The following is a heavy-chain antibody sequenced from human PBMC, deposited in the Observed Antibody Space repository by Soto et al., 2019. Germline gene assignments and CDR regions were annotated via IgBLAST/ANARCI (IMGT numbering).Heavy chain of an antibody. CDR2: MSYDGRDK. CDR3: AKARSGSWHEGYYFDN. Sequence: GGSLRLSCAASGFTFISYGMHWVRQDPVKGLEWLAVMSYDGRDKYYADSVRGRFTISRDNSKNTVYLQLNSLRVEDTAVYYCAKARSGSWHEGYYFDNWGQGTLVTISS. J-gene: IGHJ4*02. V-gene: IGHV3-30*18. CDR1: GFTFISYG. D-gene: IGHD2-15*01.